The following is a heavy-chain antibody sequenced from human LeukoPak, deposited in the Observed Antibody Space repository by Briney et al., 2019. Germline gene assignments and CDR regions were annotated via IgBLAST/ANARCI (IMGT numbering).Heavy chain of an antibody. V-gene: IGHV3-7*01. J-gene: IGHJ3*02. CDR2: INDAGSDA. CDR3: ARDGAYSGSYRAAFDI. CDR1: GFTFSNAW. Sequence: GGSLRLSCAASGFTFSNAWMSWVRQAPGKGLEWVANINDAGSDANYVDSVKGRFTVSRDNATNSLYLQLNSLRAEDTAVYYCARDGAYSGSYRAAFDIWGQGTMVTVSS. D-gene: IGHD1-26*01.